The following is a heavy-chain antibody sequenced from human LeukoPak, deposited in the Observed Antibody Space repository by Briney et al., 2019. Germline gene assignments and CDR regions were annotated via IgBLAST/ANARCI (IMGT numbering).Heavy chain of an antibody. CDR1: GGTFSSYA. V-gene: IGHV1-69*01. Sequence: SGKVSCKASGGTFSSYAISWVRQAPGQGRGWRGGIIPIFGIANYTQKFQGRVTITADESTSTAYLELSSLRSEDTAVYYCARGTINFGVVPGRFDPWGQGTLVTVSS. CDR2: IIPIFGIA. D-gene: IGHD3-3*01. CDR3: ARGTINFGVVPGRFDP. J-gene: IGHJ5*02.